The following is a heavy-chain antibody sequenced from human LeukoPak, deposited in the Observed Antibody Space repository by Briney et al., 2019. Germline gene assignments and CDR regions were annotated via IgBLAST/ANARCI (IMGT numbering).Heavy chain of an antibody. J-gene: IGHJ4*02. CDR3: ARVIVATAGSFDY. D-gene: IGHD5-12*01. CDR2: IYHSGST. V-gene: IGHV4-38-2*01. Sequence: SETLSLTCAVSGYSISSGYYWGWIRQPPGKGLEWIGSIYHSGSTYYNPSLKSRVTISVDTSKNQFSLKLSSVTAADTAVYYCARVIVATAGSFDYWGQGTLVTVSS. CDR1: GYSISSGYY.